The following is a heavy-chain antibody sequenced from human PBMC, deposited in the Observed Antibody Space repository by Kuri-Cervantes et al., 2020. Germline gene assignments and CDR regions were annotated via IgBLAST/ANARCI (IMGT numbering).Heavy chain of an antibody. V-gene: IGHV3-66*01. Sequence: GGSLRLSCAASGFTVSSNYMSWVRQAPGKGLEWVSVIYTGGTIYYVDSVKGRFTISRDNSKNTLDLEMDSLRAEDTAVYYCARDRAEKVDPDYYYAMDVWGQGTTVTVSS. CDR2: IYTGGTI. CDR1: GFTVSSNY. D-gene: IGHD5-12*01. CDR3: ARDRAEKVDPDYYYAMDV. J-gene: IGHJ6*02.